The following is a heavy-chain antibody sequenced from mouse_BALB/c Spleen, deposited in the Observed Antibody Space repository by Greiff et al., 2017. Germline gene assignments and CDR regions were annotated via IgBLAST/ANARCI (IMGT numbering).Heavy chain of an antibody. D-gene: IGHD1-1*02. J-gene: IGHJ2*01. V-gene: IGHV1-69*02. Sequence: VQLQQPGAELVRPGASVKLSCKASGYTFTSYWINWVKQRPGQGLEWIGNIYPSDSYTNYNQKFKDKATLTVDKSSSTAYMQLSSPTSEDSAVYYCTRGNGLYFDYWGQGTTLTVSS. CDR1: GYTFTSYW. CDR2: IYPSDSYT. CDR3: TRGNGLYFDY.